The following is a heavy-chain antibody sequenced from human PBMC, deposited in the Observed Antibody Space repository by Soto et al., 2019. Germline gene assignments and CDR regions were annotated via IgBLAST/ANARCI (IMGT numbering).Heavy chain of an antibody. CDR3: TTGLQYSSSSGMMDY. CDR1: GFTFSNAW. D-gene: IGHD6-6*01. J-gene: IGHJ4*02. Sequence: EVQLVESGGGLVKPGGSLRLSCAASGFTFSNAWMSWVRQAPGKGLEWVGRIKSKTDGETTDYAAPVKGRFTISRDDSENTLFLQMNSLKTEDTAVYYCTTGLQYSSSSGMMDYWGQGTLITVSS. CDR2: IKSKTDGETT. V-gene: IGHV3-15*01.